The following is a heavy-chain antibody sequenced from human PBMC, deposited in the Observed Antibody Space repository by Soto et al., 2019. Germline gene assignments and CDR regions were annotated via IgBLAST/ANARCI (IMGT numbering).Heavy chain of an antibody. J-gene: IGHJ4*02. D-gene: IGHD3-10*01. Sequence: SETLSLTCTVSGGSIISYYLHWIRQPPGKGLEWIGSVHYSGSTNYNPSLKSQVTISVDTSKNQFSLKVSSVTTADTAVYYCARDLMSGLGAIGYWGQGTLVTAPQ. CDR2: VHYSGST. CDR1: GGSIISYY. V-gene: IGHV4-59*01. CDR3: ARDLMSGLGAIGY.